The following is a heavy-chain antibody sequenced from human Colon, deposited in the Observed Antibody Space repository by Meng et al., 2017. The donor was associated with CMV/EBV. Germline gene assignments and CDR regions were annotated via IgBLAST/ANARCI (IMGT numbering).Heavy chain of an antibody. Sequence: GESLKISCAASGFTFSSYWMSWVRQAPGKGLEWVANIKQDGSEKYYVDSVKGRFTISRDNAKNSLYLQMNGLRAEDTAVYYCARVEDFRSGHYGMDVWGQGNAGHRLL. V-gene: IGHV3-7*01. CDR2: IKQDGSEK. CDR1: GFTFSSYW. D-gene: IGHD3-3*01. CDR3: ARVEDFRSGHYGMDV. J-gene: IGHJ6*02.